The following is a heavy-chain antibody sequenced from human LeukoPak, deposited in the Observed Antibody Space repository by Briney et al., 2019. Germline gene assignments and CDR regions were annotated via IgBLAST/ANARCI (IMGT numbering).Heavy chain of an antibody. D-gene: IGHD5-18*01. CDR3: AGGYSYGLYAFDI. Sequence: SETLSLTCTVSGGSFSSYYWSWIRQPPGKGLEWIGYIYYSGSTNYNPSLKSRVTISVDTSKNQFSLKLSSVTAADTAVYYCAGGYSYGLYAFDIWGQGTMVTVSS. CDR1: GGSFSSYY. V-gene: IGHV4-59*01. CDR2: IYYSGST. J-gene: IGHJ3*02.